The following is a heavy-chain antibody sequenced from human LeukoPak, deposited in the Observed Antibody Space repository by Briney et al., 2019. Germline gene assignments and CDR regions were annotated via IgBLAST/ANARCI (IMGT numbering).Heavy chain of an antibody. CDR3: ARENYHASGKIDY. CDR1: GGSLSRGRYY. CDR2: MQYSGSP. V-gene: IGHV4-61*01. D-gene: IGHD3-10*01. J-gene: IGHJ4*02. Sequence: SETLSLTCTVSGGSLSRGRYYGTWVRQPPGRGLEWNVYMQYSGSPNYNPPLKSRVTIPVDTSKNQFSRKLSSVTAADTAVYYCARENYHASGKIDYWGQGTLVTVSS.